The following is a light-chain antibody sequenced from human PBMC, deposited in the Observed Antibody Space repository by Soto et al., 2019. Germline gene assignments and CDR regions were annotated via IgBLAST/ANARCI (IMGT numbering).Light chain of an antibody. J-gene: IGKJ1*01. CDR1: QSVSTN. V-gene: IGKV3-15*01. Sequence: EIVMTQSPATLSVSPGERASLSCRASQSVSTNLAWYQQKPGQAPRLLIYGASTRATGIAARFSGSGSGTQFTLTINRLQSEDFAVYYCQQYNNWPPWTSGQGTKVENK. CDR2: GAS. CDR3: QQYNNWPPWT.